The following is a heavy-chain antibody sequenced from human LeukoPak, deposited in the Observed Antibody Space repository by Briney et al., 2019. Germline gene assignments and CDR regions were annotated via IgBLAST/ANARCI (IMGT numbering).Heavy chain of an antibody. D-gene: IGHD3-10*01. CDR1: GFTFSSYA. V-gene: IGHV3-23*01. Sequence: GGSLRLSCAASGFTFSSYAMSWVRQAPGKGLEWVSAISGSGGSTHYEDSVKGRFTISRDNSKNTLYLQLNSLRAEDTAVYYCAKDLYKTMATWYFDYWGQGTLVTVSS. CDR3: AKDLYKTMATWYFDY. J-gene: IGHJ4*02. CDR2: ISGSGGST.